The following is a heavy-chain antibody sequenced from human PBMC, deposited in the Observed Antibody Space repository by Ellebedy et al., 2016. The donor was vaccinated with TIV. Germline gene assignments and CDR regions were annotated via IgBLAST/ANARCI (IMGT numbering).Heavy chain of an antibody. J-gene: IGHJ4*02. D-gene: IGHD1-26*01. CDR3: ACHIVVPTPGFDY. CDR1: GSSIDDYY. V-gene: IGHV4-59*08. CDR2: VYYPIGST. Sequence: SETLSLTCTVSGSSIDDYYWTWIRQPPGKGLEWVGYVYYPIGSTNYSPSLKSRVTIAVDTSKNQFSLNLNSVTAADTAVYYCACHIVVPTPGFDYWGQGALVTVSS.